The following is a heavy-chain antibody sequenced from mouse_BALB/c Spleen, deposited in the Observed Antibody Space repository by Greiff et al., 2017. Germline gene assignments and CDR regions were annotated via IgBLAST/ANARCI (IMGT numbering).Heavy chain of an antibody. D-gene: IGHD1-2*01. CDR2: ILPGSGSA. Sequence: QVQLQQSGAELMKPGASVKISCKATGYTFSSYWIQWVKQRPGHGLEWIGEILPGSGSANYNEKFKGKATFTADTSSNTAYMQLSSLTSEDSAVYYCERRPATNAYWGQGTLVTVSA. V-gene: IGHV1-9*01. CDR3: ERRPATNAY. J-gene: IGHJ3*01. CDR1: GYTFSSYW.